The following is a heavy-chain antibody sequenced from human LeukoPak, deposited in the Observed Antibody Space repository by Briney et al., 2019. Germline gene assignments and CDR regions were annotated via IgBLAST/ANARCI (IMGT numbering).Heavy chain of an antibody. D-gene: IGHD3-22*01. Sequence: SETLSLTCTVSSYSINSGYYWGWIRQPPGKGLEWIGNIYYTGNTYYKPSLRSRVTMSVDTSKNQFSLKLSSVTAADTAIYYCARETYYYDATGSYNWFDPWGQGTQVTVSS. CDR1: SYSINSGYY. J-gene: IGHJ5*02. CDR2: IYYTGNT. V-gene: IGHV4-38-2*02. CDR3: ARETYYYDATGSYNWFDP.